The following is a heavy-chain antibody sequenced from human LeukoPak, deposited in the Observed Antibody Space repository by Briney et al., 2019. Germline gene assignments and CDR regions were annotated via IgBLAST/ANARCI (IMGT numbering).Heavy chain of an antibody. CDR3: ARGTHP. CDR1: GGSIRNYY. D-gene: IGHD3-10*01. V-gene: IGHV4-59*01. CDR2: IYSSGAT. J-gene: IGHJ5*02. Sequence: PSETLSLTCTVSGGSIRNYYWNWIRQPPGKGLEWIGVIYSSGATNYNPSLKSRLSFSIDTSTNQFSLQLTSMPTADHAVDYCARGTHPWGQGTLVTVSS.